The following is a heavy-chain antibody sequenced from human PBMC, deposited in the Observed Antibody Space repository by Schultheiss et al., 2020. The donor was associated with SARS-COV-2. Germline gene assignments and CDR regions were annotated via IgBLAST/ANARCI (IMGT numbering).Heavy chain of an antibody. CDR3: AREWWELQSTYYGMDV. Sequence: SETLSLTCTVSGGSISSYYWSWIRQPPGKGLEWIGYIYYSGSTYYNPSLKSRVTISVDTSKNQFSLKLSSVTAADTAVYYCAREWWELQSTYYGMDVWGQGTTVTFSS. V-gene: IGHV4-59*12. CDR2: IYYSGST. CDR1: GGSISSYY. J-gene: IGHJ6*02. D-gene: IGHD1-26*01.